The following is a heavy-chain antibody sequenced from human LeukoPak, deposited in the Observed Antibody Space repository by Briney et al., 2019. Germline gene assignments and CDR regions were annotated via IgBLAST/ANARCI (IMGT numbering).Heavy chain of an antibody. CDR2: IYYSGST. D-gene: IGHD4-17*01. CDR1: GGSISGYY. V-gene: IGHV4-59*01. CDR3: ARGAYGDYWYFDL. Sequence: SETLSLTCTVSGGSISGYYWSWIRQPPGKGLEWIGYIYYSGSTNYNPSLKSRVTISVDTSKNQFSLKLSSVTAADTAVYYCARGAYGDYWYFDLWGRGTLVTVSS. J-gene: IGHJ2*01.